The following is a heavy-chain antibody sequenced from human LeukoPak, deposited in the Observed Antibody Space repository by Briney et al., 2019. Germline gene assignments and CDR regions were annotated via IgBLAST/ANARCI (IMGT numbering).Heavy chain of an antibody. D-gene: IGHD3-10*01. CDR2: INHRGST. CDR3: ARATSYGSGSYYNTGYWFDP. Sequence: SETLSLTCAVYGGSFSGYYWSWIRQPPGKGLEWIGEINHRGSTNYNPSLKSRVTISVDTSKNQFSLKLSSVTAADTAVYYCARATSYGSGSYYNTGYWFDPWGQGTLVTVSS. V-gene: IGHV4-34*01. J-gene: IGHJ5*02. CDR1: GGSFSGYY.